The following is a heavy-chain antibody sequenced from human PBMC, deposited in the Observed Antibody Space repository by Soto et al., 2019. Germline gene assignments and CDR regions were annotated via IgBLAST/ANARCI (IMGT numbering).Heavy chain of an antibody. CDR2: INPNSGGT. V-gene: IGHV1-2*04. D-gene: IGHD6-19*01. Sequence: ASVKVSCKASGYTFTGYYMHWVRQAPGQGLEWMGWINPNSGGTNYAQKFQGWVTMTRDTSISTAYMVLSRLRSDDTAVYYCAREGPGGIAVAGTPEEFDYWGQGTLVTVSS. J-gene: IGHJ4*02. CDR1: GYTFTGYY. CDR3: AREGPGGIAVAGTPEEFDY.